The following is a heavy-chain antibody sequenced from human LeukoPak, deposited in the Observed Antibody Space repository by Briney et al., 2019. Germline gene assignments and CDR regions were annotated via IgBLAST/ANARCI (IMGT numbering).Heavy chain of an antibody. CDR2: IWRDGTTD. V-gene: IGHV3-30*02. Sequence: GGSLRLSCVASGFTFSTYAMHWVRQVLGKGLEWVAAIWRDGTTDFYADSVKGRFTVSRDNSKNTVILQMDSLRAEDTAVYYCATWVDTATFWGQGTLVTVSS. D-gene: IGHD5-18*01. CDR3: ATWVDTATF. CDR1: GFTFSTYA. J-gene: IGHJ4*02.